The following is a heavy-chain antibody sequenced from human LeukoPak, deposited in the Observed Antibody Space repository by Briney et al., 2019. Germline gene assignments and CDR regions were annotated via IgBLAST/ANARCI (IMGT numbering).Heavy chain of an antibody. CDR2: INPSGGST. D-gene: IGHD1-14*01. V-gene: IGHV1-46*01. Sequence: ASVKVSCKASGYTFTSYYMHWVRQAPGQGLEWMGIINPSGGSTSYAQKFQGRVTMTRDMSTSTAYMGLSSLRSEDMAVYYCTLYNYWGQGTLVTVSS. J-gene: IGHJ4*02. CDR1: GYTFTSYY. CDR3: TLYNY.